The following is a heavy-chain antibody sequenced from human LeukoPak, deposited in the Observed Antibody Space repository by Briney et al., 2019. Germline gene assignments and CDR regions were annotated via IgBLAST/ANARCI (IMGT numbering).Heavy chain of an antibody. Sequence: SETLSLTCTVSGGSISSYYWSWIRQPAGKGLECIGRVYSSGSTNYNPSLKSRVTMSIDTSKNQFSLRLSSVTAADTAMYYCAKSGGYGLIDYWGQGTLVTVSS. CDR3: AKSGGYGLIDY. D-gene: IGHD1-26*01. V-gene: IGHV4-4*07. J-gene: IGHJ4*02. CDR1: GGSISSYY. CDR2: VYSSGST.